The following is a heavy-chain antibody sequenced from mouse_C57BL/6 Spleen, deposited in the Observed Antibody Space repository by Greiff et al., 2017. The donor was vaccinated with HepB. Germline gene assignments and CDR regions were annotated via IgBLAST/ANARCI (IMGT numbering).Heavy chain of an antibody. CDR3: AKGDYDYDGYAMDY. CDR2: IWRGGST. V-gene: IGHV2-5*01. J-gene: IGHJ4*01. CDR1: GFSLTSYG. Sequence: QVQLQQSGPGLVQPSQSLSITCTVSGFSLTSYGVHWVRQSPGKGLEWLGVIWRGGSTDYNAAFMSRLSITKDNSKSQVFFKMNSLQADDTAIYYCAKGDYDYDGYAMDYWGQGTSVTVSS. D-gene: IGHD2-4*01.